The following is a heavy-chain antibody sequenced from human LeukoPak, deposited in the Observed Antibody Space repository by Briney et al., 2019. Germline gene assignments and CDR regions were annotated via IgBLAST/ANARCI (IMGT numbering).Heavy chain of an antibody. CDR3: ARDLLRYFDWLFGISAGGGHERNDAFDI. CDR1: GYTFTSYY. CDR2: INPSGGST. Sequence: ASVKVSCKASGYTFTSYYMHWVRQAPGQGLEWMGIINPSGGSTSYAQKFQGRVTMTRDMSTSTVYMELSSLRSEDTAVYYCARDLLRYFDWLFGISAGGGHERNDAFDIWGQGTMVTVSS. D-gene: IGHD3-9*01. J-gene: IGHJ3*02. V-gene: IGHV1-46*01.